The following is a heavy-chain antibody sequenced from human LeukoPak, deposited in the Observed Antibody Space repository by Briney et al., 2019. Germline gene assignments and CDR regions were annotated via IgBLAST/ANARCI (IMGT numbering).Heavy chain of an antibody. CDR1: GFTFSSYS. J-gene: IGHJ3*02. CDR2: ISSSSSYI. CDR3: ARPVVGATTGGAFDI. D-gene: IGHD1-26*01. V-gene: IGHV3-21*01. Sequence: PGGSLRLSCAASGFTFSSYSMNWVRQAPGKGLEWVSSISSSSSYIYYADSVKGRFTISRDNAKNSLYLQMNSLRAEDTAVYYCARPVVGATTGGAFDIWGQGTMVTVSS.